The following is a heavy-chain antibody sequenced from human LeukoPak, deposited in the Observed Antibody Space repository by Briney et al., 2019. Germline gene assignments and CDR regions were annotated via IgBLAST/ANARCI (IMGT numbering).Heavy chain of an antibody. CDR1: GGSISSSYYY. D-gene: IGHD6-19*01. CDR3: ARHLIAVAGTGSVFDI. V-gene: IGHV4-39*01. Sequence: PSVTLSLTCTVSGGSISSSYYYWGWIRQPPGKGLEWIGSIYYSGGTYYNPSLRSRVTISVDASKNQFSLKLSSVTAADTAVYYCARHLIAVAGTGSVFDIWGQGTTVTVSS. J-gene: IGHJ3*02. CDR2: IYYSGGT.